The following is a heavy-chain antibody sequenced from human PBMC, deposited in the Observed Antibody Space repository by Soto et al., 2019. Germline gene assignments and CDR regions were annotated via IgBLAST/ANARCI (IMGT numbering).Heavy chain of an antibody. D-gene: IGHD3-9*01. V-gene: IGHV4-30-4*01. CDR1: GGSISSGDYY. CDR3: ARDHYVYDILTGYGYYYGMDV. CDR2: IYYSGST. Sequence: SETLSLTCTVSGGSISSGDYYWSWIRQPPGKDLEWIGYIYYSGSTYYNPSLKSRVTISVDTSKNQFSLKLSSVTAADTAVYYCARDHYVYDILTGYGYYYGMDVWGQGTTVTVSS. J-gene: IGHJ6*02.